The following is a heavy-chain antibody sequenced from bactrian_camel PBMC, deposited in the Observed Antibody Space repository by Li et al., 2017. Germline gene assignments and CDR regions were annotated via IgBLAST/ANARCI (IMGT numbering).Heavy chain of an antibody. V-gene: IGHV3S1*01. CDR3: AGRGDYVLILGS. Sequence: VQLVESGGGSVQVGGSLRLSCTASSYGRNCMGWFRQGPGKEREGVASIYPLSGSTYYADSVKGRFTISQDKAKNTLYLQLNSLKTEDTAMYYCAGRGDYVLILGSWGQWTQVTVS. D-gene: IGHD4*01. CDR1: SYGRNC. CDR2: IYPLSGST. J-gene: IGHJ6*01.